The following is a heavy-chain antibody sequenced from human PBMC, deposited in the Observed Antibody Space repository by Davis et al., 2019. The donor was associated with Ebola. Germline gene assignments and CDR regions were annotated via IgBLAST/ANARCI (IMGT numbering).Heavy chain of an antibody. Sequence: GESLKISCAASGFTFSSYGMHWVRQAPGKGLEWVAVIWYDGSNKYYADSVKGRFTISRDNSRNTVYLHMLSLRAEDTAVYYCAGEDDYSNDYWGQGTPVTVSP. D-gene: IGHD4-11*01. V-gene: IGHV3-33*01. CDR3: AGEDDYSNDY. CDR2: IWYDGSNK. J-gene: IGHJ4*02. CDR1: GFTFSSYG.